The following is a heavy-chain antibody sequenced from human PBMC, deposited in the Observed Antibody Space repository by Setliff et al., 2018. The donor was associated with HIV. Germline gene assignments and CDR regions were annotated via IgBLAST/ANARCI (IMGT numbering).Heavy chain of an antibody. CDR1: GGSISSGSYY. Sequence: SETLSLTCTVSGGSISSGSYYWSWIRQPPGKGLEWIGQINHSGSTNNNPSLKSRVTISLDTSKNQFSLKLSSVTAADTAVYYCARWGDGYNSYDSWGQGTLVTVSS. V-gene: IGHV4-39*07. CDR3: ARWGDGYNSYDS. J-gene: IGHJ4*02. CDR2: INHSGST. D-gene: IGHD5-12*01.